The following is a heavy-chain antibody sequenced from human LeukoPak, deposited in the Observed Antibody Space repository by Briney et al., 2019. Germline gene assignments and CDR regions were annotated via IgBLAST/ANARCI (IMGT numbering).Heavy chain of an antibody. J-gene: IGHJ3*01. CDR2: IYPDDSDT. V-gene: IGHV5-51*01. CDR1: GYRFNAYW. CDR3: ARPNITSYYDSRGYDAFDV. Sequence: GESLNFSCKGSGYRFNAYWIAWVRQMPGKGLEWMGIIYPDDSDTRYSPSFQGQVTISADKSVRTAYLQWSSLKASDTAMYYCARPNITSYYDSRGYDAFDVWGQGTMVTVSS. D-gene: IGHD3-22*01.